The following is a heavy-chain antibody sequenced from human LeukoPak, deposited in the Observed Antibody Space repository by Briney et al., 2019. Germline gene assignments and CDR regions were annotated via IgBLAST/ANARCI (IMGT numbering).Heavy chain of an antibody. CDR3: ARFNDYYDSSGYSWYFDL. V-gene: IGHV4-39*07. CDR2: IYYSGST. J-gene: IGHJ2*01. D-gene: IGHD3-22*01. Sequence: SETLSLTCTVSGGSISSSSYYWGWIRQPPGKGLEWIGSIYYSGSTYYNPSLKSRVTISVDTSKNQFSLKLSSVTAADTAVYYCARFNDYYDSSGYSWYFDLWGRGTLVTVSS. CDR1: GGSISSSSYY.